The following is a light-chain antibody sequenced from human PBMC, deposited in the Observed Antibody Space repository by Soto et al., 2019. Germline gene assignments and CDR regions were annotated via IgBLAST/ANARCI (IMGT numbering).Light chain of an antibody. J-gene: IGLJ1*01. V-gene: IGLV2-23*01. CDR2: GGT. CDR3: CSYAGITTYYV. Sequence: QSVLTQPASVSGSPGQSITISCTGTSSDFGSYNLVSWYQQHPGEAPKLMIYGGTKRPSGVSNRFSGSKSGNTASLTISGIQAEDEADYYCCSYAGITTYYVFGTGAKVTVL. CDR1: SSDFGSYNL.